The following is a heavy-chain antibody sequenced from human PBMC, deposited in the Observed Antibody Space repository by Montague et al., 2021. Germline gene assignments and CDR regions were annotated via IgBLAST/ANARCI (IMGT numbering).Heavy chain of an antibody. Sequence: SLRLSCAASGFTFRSYAMSWVRQSAGKGLEWVSTITASGATTYYEDSVKGRFTISRDNSKNTLYLQMNSLRADDMAIYFCANARVAVAGAEDYWGQGALVTVSS. CDR1: GFTFRSYA. CDR2: ITASGATT. CDR3: ANARVAVAGAEDY. V-gene: IGHV3-23*01. J-gene: IGHJ4*02. D-gene: IGHD6-19*01.